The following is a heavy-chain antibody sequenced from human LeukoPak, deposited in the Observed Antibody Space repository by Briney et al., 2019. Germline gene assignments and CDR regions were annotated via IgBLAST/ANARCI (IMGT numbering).Heavy chain of an antibody. D-gene: IGHD3-22*01. V-gene: IGHV4-39*01. CDR3: ARSYDSSGYSH. J-gene: IGHJ4*02. Sequence: SETLSLTCTVSGGSISSSSYYWGWIRQPPGKGLEWIGSIYYSGSTYYNPSLKSRVTISVDTSKNQFSLKLSSVTAADTAVYYCARSYDSSGYSHWGQGTLVTVSS. CDR1: GGSISSSSYY. CDR2: IYYSGST.